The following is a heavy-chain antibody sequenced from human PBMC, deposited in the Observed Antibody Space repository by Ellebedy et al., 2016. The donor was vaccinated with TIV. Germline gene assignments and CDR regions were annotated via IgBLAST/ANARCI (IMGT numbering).Heavy chain of an antibody. D-gene: IGHD1-26*01. CDR1: GFTFRSYW. CDR2: INSDGSST. CDR3: ARDWDSPGDYYMDV. J-gene: IGHJ6*03. V-gene: IGHV3-74*01. Sequence: GGSLRLSXVVSGFTFRSYWMHWVCQAPGKGLVWVSRINSDGSSTNYADSVKGRFTISRDNAKNTLYLQMNSLRAEDTAVYYCARDWDSPGDYYMDVWGKGTTVTVSS.